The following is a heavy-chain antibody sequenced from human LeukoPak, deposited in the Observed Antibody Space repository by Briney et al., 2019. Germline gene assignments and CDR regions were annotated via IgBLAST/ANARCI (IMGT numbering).Heavy chain of an antibody. J-gene: IGHJ5*02. Sequence: PSETLSLTCTVSGYSISSGYYWGWIRRPPGKGLEWIGEINHSGSTNYNPSLKSRVTISVDTSKNQFSLKLSSVTAADTAVYYCARGDIVVVPAATHGRSPRRNWFDPWGQGTLVTVSS. CDR2: INHSGST. CDR3: ARGDIVVVPAATHGRSPRRNWFDP. V-gene: IGHV4-38-2*02. D-gene: IGHD2-2*01. CDR1: GYSISSGYY.